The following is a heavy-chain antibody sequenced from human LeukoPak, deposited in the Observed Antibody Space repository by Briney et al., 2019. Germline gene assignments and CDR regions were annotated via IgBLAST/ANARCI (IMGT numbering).Heavy chain of an antibody. CDR2: ISSGSSYI. Sequence: PGGSLRLSCAASGLTFSTYTMNWDRQAPGKGLEWVSSISSGSSYIYYADSMKGRFTVSRDNAKNSLYLQMNSLRAEDTAVYYCARVRHSSGWNYYGMDVWGQGTTVTVSS. CDR1: GLTFSTYT. CDR3: ARVRHSSGWNYYGMDV. J-gene: IGHJ6*02. V-gene: IGHV3-21*06. D-gene: IGHD6-19*01.